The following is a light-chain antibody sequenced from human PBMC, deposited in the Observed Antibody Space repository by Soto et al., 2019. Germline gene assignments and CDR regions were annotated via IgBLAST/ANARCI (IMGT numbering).Light chain of an antibody. CDR2: GVS. Sequence: EIVLTQSPGTLSLSLGERATLSCRASQSISSSYLAWYQQKPGQAPRLLVYGVSSRASDVPDRFRGSGSGTDFTLTISSLEPEDSAVYYCQQYTDSRTFGQGTKVDIK. V-gene: IGKV3-20*01. CDR3: QQYTDSRT. J-gene: IGKJ1*01. CDR1: QSISSSY.